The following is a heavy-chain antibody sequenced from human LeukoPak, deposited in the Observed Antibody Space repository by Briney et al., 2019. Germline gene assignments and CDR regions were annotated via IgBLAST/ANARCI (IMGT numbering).Heavy chain of an antibody. D-gene: IGHD3-3*01. CDR3: AKDKDITIFGVVTNIGIKSRDYYYMDV. CDR1: GFTFSSYA. V-gene: IGHV3-23*01. J-gene: IGHJ6*03. CDR2: ISGSGGST. Sequence: GGSLRLSCAASGFTFSSYAMSWVRQAPGKGLEWVSAISGSGGSTYYADSVKGRFTISRDNSKNTLYLQMNSLRAEDTAVYYCAKDKDITIFGVVTNIGIKSRDYYYMDVWGKGTTVTVSS.